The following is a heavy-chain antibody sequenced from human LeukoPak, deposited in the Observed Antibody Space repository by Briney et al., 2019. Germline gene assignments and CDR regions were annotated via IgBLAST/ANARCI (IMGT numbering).Heavy chain of an antibody. D-gene: IGHD3-9*01. CDR3: AKDSHPYYDMLTGYYKGQYLDY. CDR2: ISGSGGST. CDR1: GFSFSSYA. Sequence: GGSLRLSCAASGFSFSSYAMSWVRQAPGKGLEWVSAISGSGGSTYYADSVKGRFTISRDNFKNTLYLQMNSLRAEDTAVYFCAKDSHPYYDMLTGYYKGQYLDYWGQGTLDTVSS. J-gene: IGHJ4*02. V-gene: IGHV3-23*01.